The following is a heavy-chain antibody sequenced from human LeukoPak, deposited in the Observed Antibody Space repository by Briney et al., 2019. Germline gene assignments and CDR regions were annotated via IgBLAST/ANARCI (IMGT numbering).Heavy chain of an antibody. CDR2: IGTAGDT. CDR3: AREGGNDWNYAFTDNWFDP. Sequence: PGGSLRLSCAASGFTFSSYDMHWVRQATGKGLEWVSAIGTAGDTYYPGSVKGRFTISRENAKNSLYLQMNSLRAEDTAVYYCAREGGNDWNYAFTDNWFDPWGQGTLVTVSS. V-gene: IGHV3-13*01. D-gene: IGHD1-7*01. J-gene: IGHJ5*02. CDR1: GFTFSSYD.